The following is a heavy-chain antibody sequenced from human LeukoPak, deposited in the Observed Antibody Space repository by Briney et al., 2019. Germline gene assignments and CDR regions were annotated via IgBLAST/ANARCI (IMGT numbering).Heavy chain of an antibody. CDR1: GYTFTGHY. Sequence: GASVKVSCKASGYTFTGHYMHWVRQAPGHGLEWMGWINSNSGGVHYAQNFQGRVTMTRDTSISTAYMDLTRLRYDDTAVYFCARYLAAPYDAFDIWGQGTMVTVSS. J-gene: IGHJ3*02. CDR2: INSNSGGV. V-gene: IGHV1-2*02. D-gene: IGHD2-15*01. CDR3: ARYLAAPYDAFDI.